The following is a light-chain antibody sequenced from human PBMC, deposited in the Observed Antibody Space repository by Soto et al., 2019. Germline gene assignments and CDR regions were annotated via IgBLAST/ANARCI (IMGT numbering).Light chain of an antibody. CDR2: DVS. V-gene: IGKV1-39*01. J-gene: IGKJ2*01. CDR1: QSISTF. Sequence: DIQMTQSPSSLSASVGDRFTITFRAKQSISTFLNWYQQKPGKAPRLLIYDVSRLLSGVPSRFSGSGSGTDFTLTIASLQPEDFSTYYCQQSDTTPFTFGQGTKVDI. CDR3: QQSDTTPFT.